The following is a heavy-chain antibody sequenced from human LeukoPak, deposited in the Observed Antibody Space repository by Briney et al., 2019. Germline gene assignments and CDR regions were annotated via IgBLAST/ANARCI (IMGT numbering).Heavy chain of an antibody. Sequence: GGSLRLSCAASGFAFSSYAMSWVRQAPGKGLEWVSAISGSGGSTYYADSVKGRFTISRDNSKNTLYLQMNSLRAEDTAVYYCAKALLDYDILTGPDYWGQGTLVTVSS. CDR3: AKALLDYDILTGPDY. CDR2: ISGSGGST. V-gene: IGHV3-23*01. D-gene: IGHD3-9*01. J-gene: IGHJ4*02. CDR1: GFAFSSYA.